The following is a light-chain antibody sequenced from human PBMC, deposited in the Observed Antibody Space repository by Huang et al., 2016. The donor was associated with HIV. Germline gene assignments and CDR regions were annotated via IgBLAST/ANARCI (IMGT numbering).Light chain of an antibody. J-gene: IGKJ4*01. CDR2: DAS. Sequence: DIQMTQSPSSLSASVGDRVTITCQASQDISNFLNWYQQKPGKAPKLLIYDASNLETGVPSRFSGGGSGTDFTFTISSLQPEDIAIYYCKQYDNFPPTFGGGTKVEIK. CDR3: KQYDNFPPT. V-gene: IGKV1-33*01. CDR1: QDISNF.